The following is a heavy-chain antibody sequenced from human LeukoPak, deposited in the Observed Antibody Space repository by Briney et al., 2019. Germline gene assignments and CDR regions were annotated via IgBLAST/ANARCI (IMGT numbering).Heavy chain of an antibody. V-gene: IGHV4-34*01. D-gene: IGHD6-13*01. CDR1: GGSFSGYY. CDR2: INHSGST. CDR3: ARDSSSWDYAPFDY. J-gene: IGHJ4*02. Sequence: PSETLSLTCAVYGGSFSGYYWSWIRQPPGKGLEWIGEINHSGSTNYNPSLKSRVTISVDTSKNQFSLKLSSVTAADTAVYYCARDSSSWDYAPFDYWGQGTLVTVSS.